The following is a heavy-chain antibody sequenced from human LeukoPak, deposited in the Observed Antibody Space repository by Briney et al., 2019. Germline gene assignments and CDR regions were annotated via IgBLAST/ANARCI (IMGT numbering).Heavy chain of an antibody. D-gene: IGHD3-16*02. Sequence: GGSLRLSCAAFGFIFSDYSMNWVRQAPGEGLEWVSYFSTISSTISYADSVKGRFTISRDNAKNSLYLQMNNLRAVDTAVYYCVRDYQYYFDYWGQGILVTVSS. V-gene: IGHV3-48*04. CDR2: FSTISSTI. CDR3: VRDYQYYFDY. CDR1: GFIFSDYS. J-gene: IGHJ4*02.